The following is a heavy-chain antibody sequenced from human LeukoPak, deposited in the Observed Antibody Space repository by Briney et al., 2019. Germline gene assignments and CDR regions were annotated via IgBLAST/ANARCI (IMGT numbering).Heavy chain of an antibody. CDR1: GGSISSGSYY. Sequence: SETLSLTCSVSGGSISSGSYYWGWIRQPPGKGLEWIASIYYSGNAFYNPSLKSRVTISIDTSKNQFSLKLNSVTAADTAVYFCAITPRPKNLFDPWGQGTLVTVSS. J-gene: IGHJ5*02. D-gene: IGHD6-6*01. CDR2: IYYSGNA. V-gene: IGHV4-39*07. CDR3: AITPRPKNLFDP.